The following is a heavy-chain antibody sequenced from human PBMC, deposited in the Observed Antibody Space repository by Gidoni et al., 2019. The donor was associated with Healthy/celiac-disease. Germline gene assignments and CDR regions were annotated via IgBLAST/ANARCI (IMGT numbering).Heavy chain of an antibody. J-gene: IGHJ4*02. CDR2: INSDGSSI. CDR1: GFTFRSYW. V-gene: IGHV3-74*01. Sequence: EVQLVESGGGLVQPGGSLRLSCAASGFTFRSYWMHWGRQLPGKGLGGVSRINSDGSSINYADSVKGRFTISRDNAKNTLYLQMNSLRAEDTAVYYCARARPLDYWGQGTLVTVSS. CDR3: ARARPLDY.